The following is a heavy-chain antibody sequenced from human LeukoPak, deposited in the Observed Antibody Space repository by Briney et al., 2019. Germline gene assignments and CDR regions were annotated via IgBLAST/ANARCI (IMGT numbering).Heavy chain of an antibody. CDR3: ARDGHSGYDYFDY. Sequence: GRSLRLSCAASGFTFSSYGVHWVRQAPGKGLEWVAVIWYDGSNKYYADSVKGRFTISRDNSKNTLYLQMNSLRAEDTAVYYCARDGHSGYDYFDYWGQGTLVTVSS. D-gene: IGHD5-12*01. J-gene: IGHJ4*02. CDR2: IWYDGSNK. CDR1: GFTFSSYG. V-gene: IGHV3-33*01.